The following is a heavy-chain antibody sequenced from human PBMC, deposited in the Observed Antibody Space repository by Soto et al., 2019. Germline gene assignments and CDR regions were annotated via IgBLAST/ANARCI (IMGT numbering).Heavy chain of an antibody. CDR3: ARARYYDFWSGTRPDY. Sequence: SETLSLTCTVSGGSISSGGYSWSWIRQHPGKGLEWIGYIYYSGSTYYNPSLKSRVTISVDTSKNQFPLKLSSVTAADTAVYYCARARYYDFWSGTRPDYWGQGTLVNVSS. CDR1: GGSISSGGYS. V-gene: IGHV4-31*03. CDR2: IYYSGST. D-gene: IGHD3-3*01. J-gene: IGHJ4*02.